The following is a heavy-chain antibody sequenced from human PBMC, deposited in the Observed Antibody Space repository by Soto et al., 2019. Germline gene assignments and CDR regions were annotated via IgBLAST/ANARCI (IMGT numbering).Heavy chain of an antibody. D-gene: IGHD3-10*01. Sequence: EVQLVESGGGLVKPGGSLTLFCAASGFTFTYAWMNWVRQAPGTGLEWVGRIKSKTAGGTTDYTAPVKGRFTISRDDSKNTLFLQMNSLKAEDTAVYYCATDGGAWGQGTLVTVSS. CDR3: ATDGGA. CDR2: IKSKTAGGTT. J-gene: IGHJ5*02. CDR1: GFTFTYAW. V-gene: IGHV3-15*07.